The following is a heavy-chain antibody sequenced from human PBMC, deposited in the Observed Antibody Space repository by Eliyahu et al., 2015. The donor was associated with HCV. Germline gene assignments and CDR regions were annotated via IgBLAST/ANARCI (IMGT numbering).Heavy chain of an antibody. CDR1: GFXFXPYX. J-gene: IGHJ6*02. V-gene: IGHV3-21*01. CDR3: VRSRPGIPLRGGLDV. Sequence: EVQLVESGGGLVKPGGSLRLSCXASGFXFXPYXMNWVRQAPGKGXEWVSSISGSNGYMYYADSVKDRFTISRDSANNSLHLQMNGLRAEDTAVYYCVRSRPGIPLRGGLDVWGQGTTVTVSS. D-gene: IGHD3-10*01. CDR2: ISGSNGYM.